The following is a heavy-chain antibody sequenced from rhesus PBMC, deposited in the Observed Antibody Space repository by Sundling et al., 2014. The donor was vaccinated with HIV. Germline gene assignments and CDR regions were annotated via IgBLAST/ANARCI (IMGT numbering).Heavy chain of an antibody. D-gene: IGHD5-36*02. CDR2: IGGRSGRT. CDR3: AREGGSYSRYYFDY. V-gene: IGHV4-127*01. CDR1: GSSISRGYG. J-gene: IGHJ4*01. Sequence: QVQLQESGPGLMKPSETLSLTCAVSGSSISRGYGWTWIRQPPGKGLQWIGYIGGRSGRTIYNPSLKSRVTISKDTSKNHFSLSLTSVTAADTAVYYCAREGGSYSRYYFDYWGQGVLVTVSS.